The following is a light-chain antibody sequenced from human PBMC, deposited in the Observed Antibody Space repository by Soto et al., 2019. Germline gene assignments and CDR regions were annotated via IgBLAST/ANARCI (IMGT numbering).Light chain of an antibody. CDR2: EVT. CDR3: SSYAGSKTL. V-gene: IGLV2-8*01. Sequence: QSALTQPPSASGSPGQSVTISCTGTSSDVGNYNYVSWYQQHPGKAPKLMIYEVTKRPSGVPDRSSGSKSGNTASLTVSGLQAEDEADYYCSSYAGSKTLFGGGTKLTVL. CDR1: SSDVGNYNY. J-gene: IGLJ3*02.